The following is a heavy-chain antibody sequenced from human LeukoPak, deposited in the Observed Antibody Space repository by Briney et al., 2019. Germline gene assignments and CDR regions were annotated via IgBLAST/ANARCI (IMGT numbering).Heavy chain of an antibody. Sequence: PGGSLRLSCAASGFTFDAYAMHWVRQAPGKGLEWVSGISWNSGSIGYADSVKGRFTISRDNAKNSLYLQMNSLRAEDTALYYSALSPDAFDIWGQGTMVTVSS. CDR2: ISWNSGSI. J-gene: IGHJ3*02. CDR3: ALSPDAFDI. V-gene: IGHV3-9*01. CDR1: GFTFDAYA.